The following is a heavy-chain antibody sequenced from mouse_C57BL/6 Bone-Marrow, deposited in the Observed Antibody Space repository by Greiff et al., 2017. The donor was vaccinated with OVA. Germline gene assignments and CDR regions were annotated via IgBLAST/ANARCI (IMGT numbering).Heavy chain of an antibody. D-gene: IGHD1-1*01. V-gene: IGHV1-26*01. CDR1: GYTFTDYY. CDR3: ARYSYYYGSY. J-gene: IGHJ2*01. CDR2: INPNNGGT. Sequence: VQLQQSGPELVKPGASVKISCKASGYTFTDYYMNWVKQSHGKSLEWIGDINPNNGGTSYNQKFKGKATLTVDKSSSTAYMELRSLTSEDSAVYYCARYSYYYGSYWGKGTTLTAAS.